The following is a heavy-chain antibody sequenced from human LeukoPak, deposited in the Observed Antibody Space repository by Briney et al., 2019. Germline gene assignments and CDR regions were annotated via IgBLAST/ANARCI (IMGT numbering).Heavy chain of an antibody. CDR1: GFTSSTYA. J-gene: IGHJ6*02. V-gene: IGHV3-23*01. Sequence: SGGSLRRSCAASGFTSSTYAMNWVRQAPGKGLEWVSGMSGSGGGTYYADSVKGRFTISRDNSKNTLYLQMNSLRAEDTAVYYCAKDNNYYYGMDVWGQGTTVTVSS. CDR3: AKDNNYYYGMDV. CDR2: MSGSGGGT.